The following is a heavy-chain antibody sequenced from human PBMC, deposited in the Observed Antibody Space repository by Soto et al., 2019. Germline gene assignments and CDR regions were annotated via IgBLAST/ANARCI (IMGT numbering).Heavy chain of an antibody. J-gene: IGHJ5*02. CDR2: IYYSGST. CDR1: GASISNSGYY. Sequence: SETLSLTCVVSGASISNSGYYWTWIRQHPGKGLEWIGYIYYSGSTNYNPSLKSRVTISVDTSKNQFSLKLSSVTAADTAVYYCARYMVRGVISHKNWFDPWGQGTLVTVSS. D-gene: IGHD3-10*01. CDR3: ARYMVRGVISHKNWFDP. V-gene: IGHV4-31*11.